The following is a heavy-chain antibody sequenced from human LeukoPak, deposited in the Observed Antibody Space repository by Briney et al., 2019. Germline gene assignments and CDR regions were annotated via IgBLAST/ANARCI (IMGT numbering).Heavy chain of an antibody. D-gene: IGHD3-22*01. V-gene: IGHV4-39*01. CDR1: GDSVSRSDSY. CDR3: ARRRYYDSSGYLE. J-gene: IGHJ1*01. CDR2: IYYSGRT. Sequence: SETLSLTCTIFGDSVSRSDSYWDWIRQPPGKGREWIGTIYYSGRTYYSPSLKSRVTLSIDMSNNQFSLILSSVTAADTALYFCARRRYYDSSGYLEWGQGTLVTVSS.